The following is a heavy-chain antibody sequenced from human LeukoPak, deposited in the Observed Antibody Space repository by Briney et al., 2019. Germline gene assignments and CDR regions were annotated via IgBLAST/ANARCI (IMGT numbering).Heavy chain of an antibody. CDR3: VRKSDSGGAPGCPDH. J-gene: IGHJ4*02. CDR2: ISYDGTKT. CDR1: GFTFSDNL. V-gene: IGHV3-30-3*01. Sequence: GGSLRLSCAASGFTFSDNLMHWVRQAPGKGLEWVAVISYDGTKTYSAVSMKGRFTISRDNSKNTLFLQMNNLRAEDTALYYLVRKSDSGGAPGCPDHRGQGTLVTVSS. D-gene: IGHD2-15*01.